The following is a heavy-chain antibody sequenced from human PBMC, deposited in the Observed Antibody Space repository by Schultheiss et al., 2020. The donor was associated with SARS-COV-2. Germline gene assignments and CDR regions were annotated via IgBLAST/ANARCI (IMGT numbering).Heavy chain of an antibody. CDR3: ARDVRDFWSNWFDP. CDR1: GGTFSSYA. CDR2: IIPIFGTA. V-gene: IGHV1-69*05. J-gene: IGHJ5*02. Sequence: SVKVSCKASGGTFSSYAISWVRQAPGQGLEWMGGIIPIFGTANYAQKFQGRVTMTTDTSTSTAHMELRSLRSDDTAVYYCARDVRDFWSNWFDPWGQGTLVTVSS. D-gene: IGHD3-3*01.